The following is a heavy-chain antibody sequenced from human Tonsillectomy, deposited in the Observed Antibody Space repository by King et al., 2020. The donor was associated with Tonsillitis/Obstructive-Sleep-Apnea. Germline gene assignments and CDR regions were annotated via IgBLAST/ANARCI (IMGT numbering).Heavy chain of an antibody. CDR3: AREALAAAGTILDY. CDR1: GYTFTSYY. V-gene: IGHV1-46*01. CDR2: INPSDSGT. D-gene: IGHD6-13*01. J-gene: IGHJ4*02. Sequence: VQLVESGPEVKKPGASVKVSCKASGYTFTSYYMHWVRQAPGQGLEWMGIINPSDSGTNYAQKFRGRVTLTRDTSTSTVHMELSSLRSEDTAVYYCAREALAAAGTILDYWGQGTLVTVSS.